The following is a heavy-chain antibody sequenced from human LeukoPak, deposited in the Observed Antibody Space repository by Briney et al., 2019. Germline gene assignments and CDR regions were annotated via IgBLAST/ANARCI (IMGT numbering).Heavy chain of an antibody. V-gene: IGHV4-34*01. CDR3: ARAQISWDSSGYFAGTGDLDY. CDR1: GGSFSGYY. CDR2: INHSGST. J-gene: IGHJ4*02. D-gene: IGHD3-22*01. Sequence: PSETLSLTCVVYGGSFSGYYWSWIRQPPGKGLEWIGEINHSGSTNYNPSLKSQVTISVDTSKKQFSLKLSSVNAADTAVYYCARAQISWDSSGYFAGTGDLDYWGQGTLVTVSS.